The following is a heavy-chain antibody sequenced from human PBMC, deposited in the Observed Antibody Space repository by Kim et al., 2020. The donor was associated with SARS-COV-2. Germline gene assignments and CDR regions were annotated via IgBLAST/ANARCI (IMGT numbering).Heavy chain of an antibody. V-gene: IGHV4-39*01. CDR3: ARQTYYYDSSGYYGGLY. J-gene: IGHJ4*02. D-gene: IGHD3-22*01. Sequence: LKSRVTISVDTSKNQFSLKLSSVTAADTAVYYCARQTYYYDSSGYYGGLYWGQGTLVTVSS.